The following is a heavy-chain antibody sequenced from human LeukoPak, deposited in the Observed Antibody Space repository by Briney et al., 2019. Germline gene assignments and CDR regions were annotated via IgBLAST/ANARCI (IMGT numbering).Heavy chain of an antibody. J-gene: IGHJ4*02. Sequence: GASVKVSCKASGYTFTSYGISWVRQAPGQGLEWMGWISAYNGNTNYAQKLQGRVTMTTDTSTSTAYMELSRLTSDDTAVYYCAREGRQWESLDFRGQGTLVTVSS. D-gene: IGHD1-26*01. CDR1: GYTFTSYG. CDR3: AREGRQWESLDF. V-gene: IGHV1-18*01. CDR2: ISAYNGNT.